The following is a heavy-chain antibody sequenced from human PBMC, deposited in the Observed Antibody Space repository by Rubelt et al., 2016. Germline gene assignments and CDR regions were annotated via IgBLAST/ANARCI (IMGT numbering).Heavy chain of an antibody. V-gene: IGHV4-34*01. CDR2: SNVRGST. CDR3: ARAPGYEDAFDL. CDR1: GGSFSGYY. Sequence: QVQLRQWGAGLLKPSETLSLTCAVYGGSFSGYYWTWIRQPPGKGLEWIGESNVRGSTNYNPSLKSRVTISVDTSKNQFSLNLNFVTCPDTAVYYCARAPGYEDAFDLWGPGTRVSVAS. J-gene: IGHJ3*01. D-gene: IGHD2-2*01.